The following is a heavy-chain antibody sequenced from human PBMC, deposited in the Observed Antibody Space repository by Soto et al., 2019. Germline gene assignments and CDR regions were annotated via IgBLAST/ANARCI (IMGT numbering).Heavy chain of an antibody. CDR2: LYYSGNT. D-gene: IGHD2-15*01. Sequence: QLQLQESGPGLVKPSETLSLTCTVSGGSISSFNYFWGWIRQPPGKGLEWIGSLYYSGNTYYNPSLQSRVTISLDTSKKQCTLTLRSVTAADTAVYYCARGGGSTFNWFDPWGQGTLVTVSP. CDR1: GGSISSFNYF. CDR3: ARGGGSTFNWFDP. V-gene: IGHV4-39*01. J-gene: IGHJ5*02.